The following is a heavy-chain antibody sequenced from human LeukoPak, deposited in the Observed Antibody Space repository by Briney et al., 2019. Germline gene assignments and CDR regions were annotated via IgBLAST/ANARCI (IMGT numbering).Heavy chain of an antibody. D-gene: IGHD3-22*01. J-gene: IGHJ5*02. CDR1: GGSISSSSYH. V-gene: IGHV4-39*01. CDR2: IYYSGST. Sequence: SETLSLTCTVSGGSISSSSYHWGWIRQPPGKGLEWIGSIYYSGSTYYNPSLKSRVTISVDTSKNQFSLKLSSVTAADTAVYYCARLVVVPAGSWFDPWGQGTLVTVSS. CDR3: ARLVVVPAGSWFDP.